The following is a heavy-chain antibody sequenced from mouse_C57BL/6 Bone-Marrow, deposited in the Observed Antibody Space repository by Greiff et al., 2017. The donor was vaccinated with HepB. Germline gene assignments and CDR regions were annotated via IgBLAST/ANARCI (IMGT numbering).Heavy chain of an antibody. Sequence: EVHLVESGGGLVKPGGSLKLSCAASGFTFSSYAMSWVRQTPEKRLEWVATISDGGSYTYYPDNVKGRFTISRDNAKNNLYLQMSHLKSEDTAMYYCARYYYGFAYWGQGTLVTVSA. CDR1: GFTFSSYA. CDR2: ISDGGSYT. J-gene: IGHJ3*01. D-gene: IGHD1-1*01. CDR3: ARYYYGFAY. V-gene: IGHV5-4*01.